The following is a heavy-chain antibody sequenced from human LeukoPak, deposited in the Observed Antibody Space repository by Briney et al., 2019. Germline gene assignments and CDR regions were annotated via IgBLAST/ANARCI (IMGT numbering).Heavy chain of an antibody. CDR3: ARHRVAAVGTIYFVY. D-gene: IGHD6-13*01. V-gene: IGHV4-39*01. Sequence: PSETLSLTCTVSGVSISSSNYYWGWIRQPPGKGLEWIGTIYYSGSTNYTPSLKSRVTMSVATYKNLFSLTLSSVTAADTAVYYCARHRVAAVGTIYFVYWGQGTLVTVSS. CDR1: GVSISSSNYY. J-gene: IGHJ4*02. CDR2: IYYSGST.